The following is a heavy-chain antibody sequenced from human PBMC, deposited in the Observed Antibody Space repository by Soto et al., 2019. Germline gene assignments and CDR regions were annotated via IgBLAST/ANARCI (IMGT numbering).Heavy chain of an antibody. J-gene: IGHJ4*02. CDR1: KYTFTNYA. V-gene: IGHV1-3*04. D-gene: IGHD1-26*01. Sequence: QVQLVQSGAEVKKPGASVKVSCKAPKYTFTNYAIHWVRQAPGQSLEWMGWVDTGNGNTKYSQKFQDRVTITRDTYANTADMELSSLTSEDTAVYYCARDAKWDPRGVEAQQDDYFDYWGQGTLVTVSS. CDR2: VDTGNGNT. CDR3: ARDAKWDPRGVEAQQDDYFDY.